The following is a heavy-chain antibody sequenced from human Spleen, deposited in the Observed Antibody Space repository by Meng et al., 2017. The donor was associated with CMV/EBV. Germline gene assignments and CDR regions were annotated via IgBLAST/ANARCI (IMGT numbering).Heavy chain of an antibody. CDR1: GYFFRDHF. D-gene: IGHD7-27*01. J-gene: IGHJ4*02. Sequence: KVYCKTSGYFFRDHFMHWVRQAPGQGLEWMGWIKPNSGDTNYEQNFQGRVTMTSDSSFNTAYMELSRLTSDDTAVYYCARDHAWGADYWGQGTLVTVSS. CDR3: ARDHAWGADY. CDR2: IKPNSGDT. V-gene: IGHV1-2*02.